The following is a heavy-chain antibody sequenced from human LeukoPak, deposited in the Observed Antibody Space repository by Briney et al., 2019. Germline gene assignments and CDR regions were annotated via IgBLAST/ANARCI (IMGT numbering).Heavy chain of an antibody. CDR3: AREAVAGAHDAFDI. D-gene: IGHD6-19*01. CDR2: IYYSGNT. Sequence: SETLSLTCTVSGGSISGSNYYWGWIRQPPGKGLEWIGSIYYSGNTNYNPALKSRVTISIDTSKNQFSLKLSSVTAADTAVYYCAREAVAGAHDAFDIRGQGTMVTVSS. CDR1: GGSISGSNYY. J-gene: IGHJ3*02. V-gene: IGHV4-39*07.